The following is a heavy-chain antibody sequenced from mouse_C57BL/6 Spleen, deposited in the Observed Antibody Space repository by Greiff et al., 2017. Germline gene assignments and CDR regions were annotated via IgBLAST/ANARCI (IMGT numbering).Heavy chain of an antibody. CDR2: INPNNGGT. V-gene: IGHV1-26*01. Sequence: VQLQQSGPELVKPGASVKISCKASGYTFTDYYMNWVKQSHGKSLEWIGDINPNNGGTSYNQKFKGKATLTVDKSSSTAYMELSSLTSEDSAVYYCARGGDYGGQGTSVTVSS. CDR3: ARGGDY. J-gene: IGHJ4*01. CDR1: GYTFTDYY.